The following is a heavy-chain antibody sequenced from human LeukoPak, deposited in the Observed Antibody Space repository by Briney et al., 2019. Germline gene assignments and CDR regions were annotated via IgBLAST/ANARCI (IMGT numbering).Heavy chain of an antibody. V-gene: IGHV4-39*07. CDR1: GGSISSSSYY. Sequence: SETLSLTCTVSGGSISSSSYYWGWIRQPPGKGLEWIGSIYYSGSTYYNPSLKSRVTISVDTSKNQFSLKLSSVTAADTAVYYCARGVTNSSGWYYYFDYWGQGTLVTVSS. J-gene: IGHJ4*02. CDR3: ARGVTNSSGWYYYFDY. D-gene: IGHD6-19*01. CDR2: IYYSGST.